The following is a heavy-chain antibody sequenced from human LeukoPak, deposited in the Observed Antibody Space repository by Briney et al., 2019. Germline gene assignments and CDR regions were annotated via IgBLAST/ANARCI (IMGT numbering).Heavy chain of an antibody. CDR2: IYYSGST. Sequence: SETLSLTCTVSGGSISSYYWSWIRQLPGKGLEWIGYIYYSGSTNYNPSLKSRVTISVDTSKNQFSLKLSSVTAADTAVYYCARFYTDAFDIWGQGTMVTVSS. D-gene: IGHD3-16*01. CDR1: GGSISSYY. CDR3: ARFYTDAFDI. J-gene: IGHJ3*02. V-gene: IGHV4-59*01.